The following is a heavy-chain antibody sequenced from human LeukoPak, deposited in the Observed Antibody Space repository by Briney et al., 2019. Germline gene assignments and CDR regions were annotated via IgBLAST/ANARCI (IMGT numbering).Heavy chain of an antibody. CDR1: GGSISSSNW. Sequence: SGTLSLTCAVSGGSISSSNWWSWVRQPPGKGLEWIGEIYQSGSTNYNPSFKSRVAISVDTSKNQFSLKLSSVTAADTAVYFCARSVSGSYGAFDIWGQGTMVTVSS. V-gene: IGHV4-4*02. D-gene: IGHD1-26*01. J-gene: IGHJ3*02. CDR2: IYQSGST. CDR3: ARSVSGSYGAFDI.